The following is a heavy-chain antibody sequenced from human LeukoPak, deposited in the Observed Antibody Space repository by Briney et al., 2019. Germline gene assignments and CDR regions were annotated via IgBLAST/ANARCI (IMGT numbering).Heavy chain of an antibody. V-gene: IGHV3-66*04. J-gene: IGHJ4*02. Sequence: GGSLRLSCAASGFTFSNAWMSWVRQAPQKGLEWVSTIYTDGTTYFADSVKGRFTLSRDNSKNTLYLQMNTLRVEDTAVYYCARQTDYTHDYWGQGTQVTVSS. CDR2: IYTDGTT. CDR1: GFTFSNAW. CDR3: ARQTDYTHDY. D-gene: IGHD3-16*01.